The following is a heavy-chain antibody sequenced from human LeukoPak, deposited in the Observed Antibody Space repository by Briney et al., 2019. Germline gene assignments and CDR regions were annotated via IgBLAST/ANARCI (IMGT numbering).Heavy chain of an antibody. V-gene: IGHV2-70*01. J-gene: IGHJ4*02. Sequence: SGPTLVNPTQTLTLTCTFSGFSLSTSGMCVSWIRHPPGKALEWLALIDWDDDKYYSTSLKTRLTISKDTSKNQVVLTMTNMDPVDTATYYCARIAYGSGSYLFDYWGQGTLVTVSS. D-gene: IGHD3-10*01. CDR3: ARIAYGSGSYLFDY. CDR1: GFSLSTSGMC. CDR2: IDWDDDK.